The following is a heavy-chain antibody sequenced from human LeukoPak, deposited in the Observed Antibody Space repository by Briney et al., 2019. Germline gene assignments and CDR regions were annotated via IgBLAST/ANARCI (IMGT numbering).Heavy chain of an antibody. V-gene: IGHV3-23*01. D-gene: IGHD1-1*01. Sequence: HPGGSLRLSCEASGFTFSNYGMNWVRQAPGKGLEWVSGIGGSGGFTTYFADSVKGRFTISRDNSKNTLYLQMNSLRADDTALYYCARDRRYASFDNWGQGTLVTVSS. CDR2: IGGSGGFTT. J-gene: IGHJ4*02. CDR3: ARDRRYASFDN. CDR1: GFTFSNYG.